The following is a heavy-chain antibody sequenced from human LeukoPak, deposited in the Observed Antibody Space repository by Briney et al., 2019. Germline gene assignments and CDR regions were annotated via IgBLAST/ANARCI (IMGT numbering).Heavy chain of an antibody. J-gene: IGHJ3*02. V-gene: IGHV4-34*01. CDR3: ARDPAKFGAFDI. Sequence: SSETLSLTCAVYGGSFSGYYWSWIRQPPGKGLEWIGEINHSGSTNYNPSLKSRVTISVDTSKNQFSLKLSSVTAADTAVYYCARDPAKFGAFDIWGQGTMVTVSS. CDR2: INHSGST. D-gene: IGHD3-10*01. CDR1: GGSFSGYY.